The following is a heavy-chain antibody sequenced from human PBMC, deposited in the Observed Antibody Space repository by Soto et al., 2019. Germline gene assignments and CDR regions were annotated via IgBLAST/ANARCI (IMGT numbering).Heavy chain of an antibody. D-gene: IGHD1-26*01. CDR1: GFTFSTYA. Sequence: SLRLSCAASGFTFSTYAMSWVRQAPGKGLEWVSAISGSGGSTYYADSVKGRFTISRDNSKNTLYLQMNSLRAEDTAVYYCATSRSAGATSSFDYWGQGTLVTVSS. V-gene: IGHV3-23*01. CDR3: ATSRSAGATSSFDY. CDR2: ISGSGGST. J-gene: IGHJ4*02.